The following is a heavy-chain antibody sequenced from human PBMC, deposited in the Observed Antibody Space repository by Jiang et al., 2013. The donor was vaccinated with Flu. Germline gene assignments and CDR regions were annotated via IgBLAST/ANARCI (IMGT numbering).Heavy chain of an antibody. J-gene: IGHJ6*02. D-gene: IGHD2-15*01. CDR3: ARSRTSGGSWIYYYGLDV. CDR2: IIPIFSTT. CDR1: GGTFNNYA. Sequence: SGAEVKKPGSSVRVSCKASGGTFNNYAISWVRQAPGQGLEWMGGIIPIFSTTKYAQKFQGRVTMTADEVTGTAYMELSSLRSEDTAVYYCARSRTSGGSWIYYYGLDVWGQGTTVTVSS. V-gene: IGHV1-69*01.